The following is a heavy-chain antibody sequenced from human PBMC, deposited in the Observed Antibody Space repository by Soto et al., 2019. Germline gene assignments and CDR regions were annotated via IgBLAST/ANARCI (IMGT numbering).Heavy chain of an antibody. CDR2: ISYDGSNK. J-gene: IGHJ6*02. CDR1: GFTFSSYG. CDR3: AKGGYSYGFSSDGMDV. D-gene: IGHD5-18*01. Sequence: GGSLRLSCAASGFTFSSYGMHWVRQAPGKGLEWVAVISYDGSNKYYADSVKGRFTISRDNSKNTLYLQMNSLRAEDTAVYYCAKGGYSYGFSSDGMDVWGQGTTVTVSS. V-gene: IGHV3-30*18.